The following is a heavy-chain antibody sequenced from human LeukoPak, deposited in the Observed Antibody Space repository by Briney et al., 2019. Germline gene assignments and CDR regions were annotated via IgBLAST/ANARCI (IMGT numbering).Heavy chain of an antibody. Sequence: GGSLRLSCAASGFTFSSYYMSWVRQAPGKGLEWVSVIYIGGRRYYSDSVTGRFIISRDNSKNTLYLQMNSLRAEDTAVYYCARCLGGDYVADTYWYFDLWGRGTLVTVSS. CDR2: IYIGGRR. CDR1: GFTFSSYY. D-gene: IGHD4-17*01. J-gene: IGHJ2*01. V-gene: IGHV3-53*01. CDR3: ARCLGGDYVADTYWYFDL.